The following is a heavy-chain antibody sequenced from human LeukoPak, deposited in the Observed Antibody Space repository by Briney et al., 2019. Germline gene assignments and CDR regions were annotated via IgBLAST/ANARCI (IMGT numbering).Heavy chain of an antibody. V-gene: IGHV3-7*01. J-gene: IGHJ4*02. Sequence: PGGSLRLSCAASGFTFSSYWMSWVRQAPGKGLEWVAHIKQDGSEKYYVDSVKGRFTISRDNAKNPLYLQMNSLRAEDTAVYYCARERWLQMEDYFDYWGQGTLVTVSS. CDR3: ARERWLQMEDYFDY. D-gene: IGHD1-1*01. CDR1: GFTFSSYW. CDR2: IKQDGSEK.